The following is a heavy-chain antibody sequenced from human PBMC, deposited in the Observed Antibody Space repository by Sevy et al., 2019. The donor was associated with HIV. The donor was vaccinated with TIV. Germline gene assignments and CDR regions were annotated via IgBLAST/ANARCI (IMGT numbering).Heavy chain of an antibody. V-gene: IGHV3-15*01. D-gene: IGHD2-15*01. Sequence: GGSLRLSCAASGFNFRNVWMSWVRQAPGKGLEWIGLIKSNTDGGTTEYGAPVKGGMTISRDDSKNTLFLQVNSLKAEDTALYYCATINTVGSLAYWGRGTLVTVSS. CDR2: IKSNTDGGTT. CDR3: ATINTVGSLAY. J-gene: IGHJ4*02. CDR1: GFNFRNVW.